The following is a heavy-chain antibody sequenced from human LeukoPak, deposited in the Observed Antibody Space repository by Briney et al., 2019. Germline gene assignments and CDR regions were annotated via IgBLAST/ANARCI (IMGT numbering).Heavy chain of an antibody. CDR1: GFTFSAYW. CDR2: IKQDGSEI. Sequence: GGSLRLSCAASGFTFSAYWMTWVRQAPGKGLAWVANIKQDGSEIYYVASVKGRFTISRDNAKHSLYLQMNSLRAEDTAVYYCAREAPYYYYGMDVWGQGTTVTVSS. CDR3: AREAPYYYYGMDV. V-gene: IGHV3-7*05. J-gene: IGHJ6*02.